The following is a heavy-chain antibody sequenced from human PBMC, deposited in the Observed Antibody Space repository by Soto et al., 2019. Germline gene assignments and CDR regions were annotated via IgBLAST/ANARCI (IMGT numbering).Heavy chain of an antibody. CDR1: GYTFSTYS. Sequence: QVQVVQSGAEVKKPGASVKVSCKASGYTFSTYSMHWVRQAPGHSLEWMGWINGATGQTRSSQRFQDRVTITRDTSASTAYMELSGLRSGDTAVYYCARGKGMDENYYYYGMDIWGQGTTVTVSS. CDR3: ARGKGMDENYYYYGMDI. J-gene: IGHJ6*02. CDR2: INGATGQT. V-gene: IGHV1-3*01.